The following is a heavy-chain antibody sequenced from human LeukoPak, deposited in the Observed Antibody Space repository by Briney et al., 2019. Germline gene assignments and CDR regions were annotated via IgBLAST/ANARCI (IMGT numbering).Heavy chain of an antibody. D-gene: IGHD3-22*01. V-gene: IGHV4-34*01. CDR3: ARMGYYYDSSGS. CDR1: GGSFSGYY. Sequence: ASETLSLTCAVYGGSFSGYYWSWIRQPPGKGLEWIGEINHSGSTNYNPSLKSRVTISVDTSKNQFSLKLSSVTAAGTAVYYCARMGYYYDSSGSWGQGTLVTVSS. J-gene: IGHJ5*02. CDR2: INHSGST.